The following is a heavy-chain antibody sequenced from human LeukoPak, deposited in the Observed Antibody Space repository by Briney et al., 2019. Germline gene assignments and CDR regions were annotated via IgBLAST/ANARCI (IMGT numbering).Heavy chain of an antibody. Sequence: PGGSLRLSCAASGFTVSSNYMSWVRQAPGKGLEWVSVIYSGGSTYYADSVKGRFTISRDNSKNTLYLQMNSLRAEDTAVYYCARGKLVAVAAFDYWGQGTLVTVSS. J-gene: IGHJ4*02. CDR1: GFTVSSNY. CDR3: ARGKLVAVAAFDY. CDR2: IYSGGST. D-gene: IGHD6-19*01. V-gene: IGHV3-53*01.